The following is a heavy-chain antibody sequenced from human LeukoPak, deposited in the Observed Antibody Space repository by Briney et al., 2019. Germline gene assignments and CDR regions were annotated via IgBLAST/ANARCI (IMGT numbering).Heavy chain of an antibody. V-gene: IGHV3-21*01. CDR1: GFTFSSYS. J-gene: IGHJ4*02. D-gene: IGHD2-2*01. CDR2: ISSSSSYI. Sequence: PGGSLRLSCAASGFTFSSYSMNWVRQAPGKGLEWVSSISSSSSYIYYADSVKGRFTISRDNAKNSLYLQMNSLRAEDTAVYYCARDMGVVPAAYDYWGQGTLVTVSS. CDR3: ARDMGVVPAAYDY.